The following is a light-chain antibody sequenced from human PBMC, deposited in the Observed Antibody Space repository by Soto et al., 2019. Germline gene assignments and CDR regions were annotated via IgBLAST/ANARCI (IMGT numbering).Light chain of an antibody. V-gene: IGKV1-5*03. J-gene: IGKJ1*01. CDR1: QSISSW. CDR2: KAS. CDR3: QQYNGYPWT. Sequence: DIQMTQSPSTLSASVEDRVTITCRASQSISSWLAWYQQKPGKAPKLLIYKASSLESGVPSRFSGSGSGTEFTLTISSLQPDDFATYYCQQYNGYPWTFGQGTKVEIK.